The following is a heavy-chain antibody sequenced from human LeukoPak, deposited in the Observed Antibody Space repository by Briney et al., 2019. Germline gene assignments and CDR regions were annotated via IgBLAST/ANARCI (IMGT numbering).Heavy chain of an antibody. Sequence: SETLSLTCTVSGGSISNYYWSWIRQPPGKGLEWIGRIYTSGSTNYNPSLKSRVTMSVDTSKNQFSLKLSSVTAADTAVYYCARGPPRIIVGATRGWFDPWGQGTLVTVSS. D-gene: IGHD1-26*01. CDR3: ARGPPRIIVGATRGWFDP. J-gene: IGHJ5*02. CDR1: GGSISNYY. CDR2: IYTSGST. V-gene: IGHV4-4*07.